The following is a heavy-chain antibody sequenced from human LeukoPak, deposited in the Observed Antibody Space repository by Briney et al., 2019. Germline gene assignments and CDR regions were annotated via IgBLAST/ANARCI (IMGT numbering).Heavy chain of an antibody. CDR2: ISSGGTT. J-gene: IGHJ4*02. Sequence: GGSPRLSCAVSGFPVSSNHMSWVRQAPGKGLEWVSIISSGGTTYYPDSVKGRFTISRDNSKNTLYLQMNSLRAEDTAVYYCASWGPLIAHGYWGQGTLVTVSS. CDR3: ASWGPLIAHGY. V-gene: IGHV3-53*01. CDR1: GFPVSSNH. D-gene: IGHD3-16*01.